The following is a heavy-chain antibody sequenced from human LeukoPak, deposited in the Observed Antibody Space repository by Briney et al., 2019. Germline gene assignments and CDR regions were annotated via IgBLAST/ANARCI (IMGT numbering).Heavy chain of an antibody. CDR3: ARAQVGAPTDL. Sequence: GGSLRLSCAASGFPFSSYAMHWVRQAPGKGLVWVARIHGDGDNISYADSVRGRFTISRDNAKDTLYLHMNSLRPEDTAVYYCARAQVGAPTDLWGQGTLVTVSS. CDR2: IHGDGDNI. D-gene: IGHD1-26*01. CDR1: GFPFSSYA. V-gene: IGHV3-74*01. J-gene: IGHJ5*02.